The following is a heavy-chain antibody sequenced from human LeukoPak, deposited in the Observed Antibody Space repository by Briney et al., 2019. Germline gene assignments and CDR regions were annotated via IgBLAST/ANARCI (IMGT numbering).Heavy chain of an antibody. J-gene: IGHJ3*02. V-gene: IGHV4-31*03. CDR2: IYYSGST. CDR3: ARLQQQSEDAFDI. CDR1: GGSISSGGYY. D-gene: IGHD6-13*01. Sequence: PSETLSLTCTVSGGSISSGGYYWSWIRQHPGKGLEWIGYIYYSGSTYYNPSLKSRVTISVDTSKNQFSLKLSSVTAAGTAVYYCARLQQQSEDAFDIWGQGTMVTVSS.